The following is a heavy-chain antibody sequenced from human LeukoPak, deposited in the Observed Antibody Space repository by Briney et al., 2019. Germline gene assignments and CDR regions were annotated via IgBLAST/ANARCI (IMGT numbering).Heavy chain of an antibody. CDR1: GGSISSYY. V-gene: IGHV4-59*08. CDR2: IYYSGST. D-gene: IGHD1-26*01. J-gene: IGHJ6*02. CDR3: ARYTRGRNGMDV. Sequence: PSGTLSLTCTVSGGSISSYYWSWIRQPPGKGLEWIGYIYYSGSTNYNPSLKSRVTISVDTSKNQFSLKLSSVTAADTAVYYCARYTRGRNGMDVWGQGTTVTVSS.